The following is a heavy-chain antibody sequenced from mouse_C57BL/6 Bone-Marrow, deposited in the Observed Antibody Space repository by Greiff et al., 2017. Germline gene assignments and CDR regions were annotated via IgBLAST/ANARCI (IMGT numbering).Heavy chain of an antibody. CDR2: IDPSDSYT. Sequence: QVQLQQPGAELVKPGASVKLSCKASGYTFTSYWMQWVKQRPGQGLEWIGEIDPSDSYTNYNQKFKGKATLTVDTSSSTADMQLSSLTSEDSAVYYCARDYYGSSYLYAMDYWGQGTSVTVSS. V-gene: IGHV1-50*01. CDR3: ARDYYGSSYLYAMDY. J-gene: IGHJ4*01. D-gene: IGHD1-1*01. CDR1: GYTFTSYW.